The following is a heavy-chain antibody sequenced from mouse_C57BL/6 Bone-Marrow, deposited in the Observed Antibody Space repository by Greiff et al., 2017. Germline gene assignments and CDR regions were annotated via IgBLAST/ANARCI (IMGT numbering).Heavy chain of an antibody. V-gene: IGHV1-55*01. CDR2: IYPGSGST. CDR3: ARWGFYYGSSYYYAMDY. CDR1: GYTFTSYW. Sequence: VKLQQPGAELVKPGASVKMSCKASGYTFTSYWITWVKQRPGQGLEWIGDIYPGSGSTNYNEKFKSKATLTVDTSSRTAYMQLSSLTSEDSAVYYCARWGFYYGSSYYYAMDYWGQGTSVTVSS. D-gene: IGHD1-1*01. J-gene: IGHJ4*01.